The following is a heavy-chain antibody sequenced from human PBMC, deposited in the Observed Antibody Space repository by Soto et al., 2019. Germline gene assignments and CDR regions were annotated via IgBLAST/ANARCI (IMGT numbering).Heavy chain of an antibody. CDR2: YYSGNT. Sequence: QMQLQESGPGVVKPSETLSLTCTVSGASISTYYWTWIRQAPGKGLEWIGLYYSGNTNYNPSLKSRVTMSVDTSKNHFYLTLTSATAADTAVYFCARGGSEGGLDVWGQGTTVAVSS. D-gene: IGHD3-10*01. CDR1: GASISTYY. J-gene: IGHJ6*02. CDR3: ARGGSEGGLDV. V-gene: IGHV4-59*01.